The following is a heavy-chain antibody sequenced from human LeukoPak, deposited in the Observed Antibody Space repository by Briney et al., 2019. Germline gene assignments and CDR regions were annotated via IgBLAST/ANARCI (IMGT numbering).Heavy chain of an antibody. J-gene: IGHJ4*02. Sequence: SETLSLTCTVSGGSISSSSYYWGWIRQPPGKGLEWIGSIYYSGSTYYNPSLKSRVTISVDTSKNQFSLKLSSVTAADTAVYYCARAWPDCVDSGSSPAFDYWGQGTLVTVSS. CDR1: GGSISSSSYY. D-gene: IGHD1-26*01. V-gene: IGHV4-39*07. CDR2: IYYSGST. CDR3: ARAWPDCVDSGSSPAFDY.